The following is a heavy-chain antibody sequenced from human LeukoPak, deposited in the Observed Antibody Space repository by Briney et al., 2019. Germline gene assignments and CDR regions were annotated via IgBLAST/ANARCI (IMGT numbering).Heavy chain of an antibody. CDR3: ARHPGDIVVVPAASFIDY. J-gene: IGHJ4*02. CDR1: GGSISSSSYY. V-gene: IGHV4-39*01. Sequence: PSETLSLTCTVSGGSISSSSYYWGWIRQPPGKGLEWIGNVYYSGNTYYNPSLKSRVTISVDTSKTQFSLRLSSVTAADTAVYYCARHPGDIVVVPAASFIDYWGQGTLVTVSS. CDR2: VYYSGNT. D-gene: IGHD2-2*01.